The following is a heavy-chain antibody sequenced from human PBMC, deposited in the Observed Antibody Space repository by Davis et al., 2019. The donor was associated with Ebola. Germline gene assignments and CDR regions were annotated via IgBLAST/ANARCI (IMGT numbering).Heavy chain of an antibody. CDR2: INHSGST. V-gene: IGHV4-34*01. CDR3: AKHWGVWGSYRYYSWFDP. Sequence: MPSETLSLTCTVSGGSISSYYWNWIRQPPGKGLEWIGEINHSGSTKYNPSLKSRVTISVDTSKNQVSLKLSSVTAADTAVYYCAKHWGVWGSYRYYSWFDPWGQGTLVTVSS. J-gene: IGHJ5*02. CDR1: GGSISSYY. D-gene: IGHD3-16*02.